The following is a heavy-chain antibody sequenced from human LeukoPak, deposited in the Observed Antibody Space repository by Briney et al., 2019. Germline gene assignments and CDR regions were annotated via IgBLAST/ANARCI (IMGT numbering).Heavy chain of an antibody. CDR2: INSRSTTL. V-gene: IGHV3-48*01. J-gene: IGHJ4*02. Sequence: PGGSLRLSCAASGFTFTYYHMHWVRPAPGKGLEWVSYINSRSTTLYYADSVKGRFTISRDNAMNSLYLEINSLRAEDTAVYYCARGTYSSGWLEFSDFDFWGQGILVTVSS. CDR1: GFTFTYYH. D-gene: IGHD6-19*01. CDR3: ARGTYSSGWLEFSDFDF.